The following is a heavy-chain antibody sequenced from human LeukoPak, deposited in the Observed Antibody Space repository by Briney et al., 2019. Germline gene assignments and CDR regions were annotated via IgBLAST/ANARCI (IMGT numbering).Heavy chain of an antibody. V-gene: IGHV4-39*07. Sequence: PSETLSLTCTVSGGSISSSSYYWGWIRQPPGKGLEWIGSIYYSGSTYYNPSLKSRVTISVDTSKNQFSLKLSSVTAADTAVYYCARNREGYSYGKPSWYFDYWGQGTLVTVSS. CDR3: ARNREGYSYGKPSWYFDY. CDR1: GGSISSSSYY. CDR2: IYYSGST. D-gene: IGHD5-18*01. J-gene: IGHJ4*02.